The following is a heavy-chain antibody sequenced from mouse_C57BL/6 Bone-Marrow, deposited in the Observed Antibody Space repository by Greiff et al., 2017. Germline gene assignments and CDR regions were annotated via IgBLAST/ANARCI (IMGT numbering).Heavy chain of an antibody. V-gene: IGHV1-9*01. CDR1: GYTFTGYW. Sequence: QVQLKQSGAELMKPGASVKLSCKATGYTFTGYWIEWVKQRPGHGLEWIGEILPGSGSTNYNEKFKGKATLTAETSSNTAYMQHSSLTTEDSAIYYCAICFSMITARRWYFDVWGTGTTVTVSS. CDR3: AICFSMITARRWYFDV. CDR2: ILPGSGST. D-gene: IGHD2-4*01. J-gene: IGHJ1*03.